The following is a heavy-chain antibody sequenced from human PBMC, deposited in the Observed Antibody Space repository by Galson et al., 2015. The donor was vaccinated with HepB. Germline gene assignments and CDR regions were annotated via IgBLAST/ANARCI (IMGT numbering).Heavy chain of an antibody. CDR3: ARDYASSWYFNHYYGMDV. CDR2: LSYDGSNK. V-gene: IGHV3-30*04. CDR1: GFTFSSYA. Sequence: SLRLSCAASGFTFSSYAMHWVRQAPGKGLEWVAVLSYDGSNKYYADSVKGRFTISRDNSKYTLNLQMNSLRAEDTAVYYCARDYASSWYFNHYYGMDVWGQGTTVTVSS. J-gene: IGHJ6*02. D-gene: IGHD6-13*01.